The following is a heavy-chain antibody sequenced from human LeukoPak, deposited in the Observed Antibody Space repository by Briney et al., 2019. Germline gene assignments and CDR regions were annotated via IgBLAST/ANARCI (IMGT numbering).Heavy chain of an antibody. CDR2: ISADAVDT. Sequence: GSQRLSCVASGFTFSNHAMTWVRQAPGKGLEWVSAISADAVDTFYALSVKGRFTISRDNSKNTMYLQINSLRAEDTAIYYCAKDVWWSVSWGQGTLVTVSS. D-gene: IGHD2-8*02. CDR3: AKDVWWSVS. V-gene: IGHV3-23*01. J-gene: IGHJ5*02. CDR1: GFTFSNHA.